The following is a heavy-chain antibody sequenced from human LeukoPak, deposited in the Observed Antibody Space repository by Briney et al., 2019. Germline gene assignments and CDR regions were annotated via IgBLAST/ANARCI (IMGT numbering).Heavy chain of an antibody. J-gene: IGHJ3*02. CDR2: IYYSGST. Sequence: PSETLSLTCTVSGGSISSYYWSWIRQPPGKGLEWIGYIYYSGSTNYNPSLKSRVTISVDTSKNQFSLKLSSVTAADTAVYYCANSGYNYDYGAFDIWGQGTMVTVSS. V-gene: IGHV4-59*01. CDR3: ANSGYNYDYGAFDI. D-gene: IGHD5-18*01. CDR1: GGSISSYY.